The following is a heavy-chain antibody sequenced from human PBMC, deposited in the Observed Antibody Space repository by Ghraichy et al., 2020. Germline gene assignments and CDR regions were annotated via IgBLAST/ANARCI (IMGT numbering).Heavy chain of an antibody. D-gene: IGHD3-10*01. V-gene: IGHV4-39*01. Sequence: GSLRLSCSVSGGSISSSRYYWGWVRQSPGKGLEWIGNIYYSGTTYYNPSLKSRVTISVDTSKNQFSLKLSSVAAADTAVYYCVTSPDPYYYGSGSYYMYYFDYWGQGTLVTVSS. J-gene: IGHJ4*02. CDR2: IYYSGTT. CDR1: GGSISSSRYY. CDR3: VTSPDPYYYGSGSYYMYYFDY.